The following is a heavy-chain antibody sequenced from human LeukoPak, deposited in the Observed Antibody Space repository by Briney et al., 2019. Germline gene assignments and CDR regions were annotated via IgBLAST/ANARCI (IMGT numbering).Heavy chain of an antibody. CDR1: GGSFSGYH. V-gene: IGHV4-34*01. J-gene: IGHJ4*02. Sequence: SETLSLTCAVYGGSFSGYHWSWIRQPPGKGLEWIGEINHSGSTNYNPSLKSRVTISVDTSKNQFSLKLSSVTAADTAVYYCARGVPIGGFSSWTYYFDYWGQGTLVTVSS. CDR2: INHSGST. CDR3: ARGVPIGGFSSWTYYFDY. D-gene: IGHD6-13*01.